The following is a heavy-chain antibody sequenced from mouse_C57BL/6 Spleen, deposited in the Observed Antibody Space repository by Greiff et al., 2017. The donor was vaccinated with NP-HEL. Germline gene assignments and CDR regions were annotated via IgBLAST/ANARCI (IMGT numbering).Heavy chain of an antibody. CDR3: GREDDEGFAY. CDR1: GYTFTSYW. Sequence: QVQLQQPGAELVKPGASVSLSCKASGYTFTSYWFTWVKPRPGQGLEWIGDIYPGSGSTNYNEKFKSKATLTVDTSSSTAYMQLSRLTSEDSAVYYCGREDDEGFAYWGQGTLVTVSA. V-gene: IGHV1-55*01. CDR2: IYPGSGST. J-gene: IGHJ3*01.